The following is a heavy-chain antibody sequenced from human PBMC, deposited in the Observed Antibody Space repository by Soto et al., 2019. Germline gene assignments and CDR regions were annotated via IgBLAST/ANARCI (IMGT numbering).Heavy chain of an antibody. Sequence: PSETLSLTCTVSGASVSSSSYYWGWIRQPPGKGLEWIGSIYYSGSTYYNPSLKSRVTISVDTSKKQFSLKLSSVTAADTAVYYCARLNAGTTYYYYGMDVWGQGTTVTVSS. J-gene: IGHJ6*02. V-gene: IGHV4-39*01. CDR1: GASVSSSSYY. D-gene: IGHD1-7*01. CDR3: ARLNAGTTYYYYGMDV. CDR2: IYYSGST.